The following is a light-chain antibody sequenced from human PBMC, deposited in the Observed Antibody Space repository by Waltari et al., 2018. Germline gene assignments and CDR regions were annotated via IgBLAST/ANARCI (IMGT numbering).Light chain of an antibody. Sequence: EVVLTQSPGTLSLSPGDRATLSCRASQSVSKYLAWYQQRPGQAPRLLIYAASTRATGVPDRFSGSGFGTDFSLTISRLEPEDFAVYYCQNHERLPATFGQGTKVKIK. J-gene: IGKJ1*01. V-gene: IGKV3-20*01. CDR2: AAS. CDR1: QSVSKY. CDR3: QNHERLPAT.